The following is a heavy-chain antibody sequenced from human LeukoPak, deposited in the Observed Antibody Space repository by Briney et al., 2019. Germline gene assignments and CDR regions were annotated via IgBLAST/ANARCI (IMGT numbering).Heavy chain of an antibody. D-gene: IGHD3-22*01. V-gene: IGHV3-30-3*01. CDR2: ISYDGSNK. CDR1: GFTFSGCW. J-gene: IGHJ4*02. CDR3: ASGNYYDSSGYYSSFDY. Sequence: GGSLRLSCAASGFTFSGCWMSWLRQAPGKGLEWVAVISYDGSNKYYADSVKGRFTISRDNSKNTLYLQMNSLRAEDTAVYYCASGNYYDSSGYYSSFDYWGQGTLVTVSS.